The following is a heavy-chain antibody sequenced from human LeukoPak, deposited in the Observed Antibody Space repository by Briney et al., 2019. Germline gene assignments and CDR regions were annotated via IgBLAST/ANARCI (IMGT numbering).Heavy chain of an antibody. CDR3: ARVFYGGDYFDY. Sequence: ASVKVSCKASGYTFTGYYMHWVRQAPGQGLEWMGWINPNSGGTNYAQKFQGRVTMTRDTSISTAYMELSRLRSDDTAAYYCARVFYGGDYFDYWGQGTLVTVSS. CDR2: INPNSGGT. D-gene: IGHD2/OR15-2a*01. V-gene: IGHV1-2*02. J-gene: IGHJ4*02. CDR1: GYTFTGYY.